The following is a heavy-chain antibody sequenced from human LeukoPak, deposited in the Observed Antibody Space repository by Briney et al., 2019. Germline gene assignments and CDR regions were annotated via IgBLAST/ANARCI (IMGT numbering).Heavy chain of an antibody. V-gene: IGHV3-7*01. CDR2: INQTGSEK. CDR3: ARDISGPSS. Sequence: GGSRRLSCIGSGFTFNTYWMSWVRQAPGKGLEWVANINQTGSEKYYVDSVKGRFSISRDNAKNSLYLQMNSLRAEDTGVYYCARDISGPSSWGRGTLVTVSS. CDR1: GFTFNTYW. J-gene: IGHJ4*02. D-gene: IGHD6-19*01.